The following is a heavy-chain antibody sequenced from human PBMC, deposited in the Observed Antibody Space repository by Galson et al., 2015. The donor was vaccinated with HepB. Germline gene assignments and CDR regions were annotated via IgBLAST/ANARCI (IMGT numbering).Heavy chain of an antibody. V-gene: IGHV6-1*01. D-gene: IGHD6-19*01. CDR3: ARVAGTTYYYGMDV. Sequence: CAISGDSVSSNSAAWNWIRRSPSRGLEWLGRTYYRSKWYSDYAVSVRSRIRINVDTSRNQFSLQLNSVTPEDTAVYYCARVAGTTYYYGMDVWGQGTTVTVSS. J-gene: IGHJ6*02. CDR2: TYYRSKWYS. CDR1: GDSVSSNSAA.